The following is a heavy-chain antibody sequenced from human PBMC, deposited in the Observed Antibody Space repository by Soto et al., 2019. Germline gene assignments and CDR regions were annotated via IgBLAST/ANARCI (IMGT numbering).Heavy chain of an antibody. CDR2: IVVGSGNT. Sequence: SVKVSCKASGFTFTSSSMQWVRQARGQRLEWIGWIVVGSGNTNYAQKFQERVTITRDMSTSTAYMELSSLRSEDTAVYYCAARNGEDYYYMDVWGKGTTVTVSS. CDR3: AARNGEDYYYMDV. J-gene: IGHJ6*03. CDR1: GFTFTSSS. D-gene: IGHD4-17*01. V-gene: IGHV1-58*02.